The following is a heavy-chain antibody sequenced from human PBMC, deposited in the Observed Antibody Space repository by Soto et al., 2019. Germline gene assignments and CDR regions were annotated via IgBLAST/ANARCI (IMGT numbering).Heavy chain of an antibody. CDR2: ISNSGHTI. D-gene: IGHD6-19*01. CDR1: GFTFSTYE. Sequence: EVQLVESGGGWVQPGGSLRLSCAGSGFTFSTYEMNWVRQAPGKGLEWVSYISNSGHTIYYADSVSGRFTMSRDNAKNSLYLQMNSLGAEDTAIYYCARVWQVAIDYWGQGTLVTVSS. J-gene: IGHJ4*02. V-gene: IGHV3-48*03. CDR3: ARVWQVAIDY.